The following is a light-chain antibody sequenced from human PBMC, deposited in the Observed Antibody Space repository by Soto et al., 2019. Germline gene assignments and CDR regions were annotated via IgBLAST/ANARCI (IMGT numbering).Light chain of an antibody. CDR3: QHWS. J-gene: IGKJ1*01. Sequence: DIQMTQSPSTLSASVGDRVTNTCRASQTINRWLAWYQQKPGEVPKLLIYKASVLESGVPSRFSGSGSGTEFTLTISRLQPEDVATYYCQHWSFGQGTKVDIK. CDR2: KAS. CDR1: QTINRW. V-gene: IGKV1-5*03.